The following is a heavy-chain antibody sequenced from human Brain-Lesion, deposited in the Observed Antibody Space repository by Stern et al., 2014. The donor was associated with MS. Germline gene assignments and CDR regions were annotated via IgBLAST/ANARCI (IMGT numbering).Heavy chain of an antibody. CDR1: GGSISSGTYS. CDR3: ARGIAPLVGASPLFDS. D-gene: IGHD1-26*01. Sequence: QLQLQESGSGLVKPSQTLSLSCAVSGGSISSGTYSWSWIRQTPGKGLEWIGYIYESGSTYFNPSLRSRFTFSIARSRNQSSLNLPAVTAADTAMYYCARGIAPLVGASPLFDSGGQGTLVTVPS. J-gene: IGHJ4*02. V-gene: IGHV4-30-2*01. CDR2: IYESGST.